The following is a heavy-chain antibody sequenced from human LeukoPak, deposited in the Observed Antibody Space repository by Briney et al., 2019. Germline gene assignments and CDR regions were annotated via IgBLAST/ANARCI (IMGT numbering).Heavy chain of an antibody. CDR1: RYTFIDYC. J-gene: IGHJ5*02. Sequence: ASVKVSCKASRYTFIDYCTHWVRQAPGQGLEWLAWINPNSGDTKYSQKFQGRVTMTRDTSISTVYMELTRLRSDDTAVYYCARAGLPYTGTNSWFDPWGQGTLVTVSS. D-gene: IGHD1-7*01. V-gene: IGHV1-2*02. CDR3: ARAGLPYTGTNSWFDP. CDR2: INPNSGDT.